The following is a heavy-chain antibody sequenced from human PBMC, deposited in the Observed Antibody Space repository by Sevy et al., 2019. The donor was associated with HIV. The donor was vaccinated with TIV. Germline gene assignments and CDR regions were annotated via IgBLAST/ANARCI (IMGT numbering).Heavy chain of an antibody. D-gene: IGHD3-22*01. CDR1: GFTFSTYW. CDR2: IKQDGSER. V-gene: IGHV3-7*01. J-gene: IGHJ4*02. Sequence: GGSLRLSCAASGFTFSTYWMSWVRQAPGKGLEWVANIKQDGSERYYVDSVKGRFTISRDNAKNSLYLQMNSLRAEHTAVYYCARYYYDSSGYYLFDYWGQGTLVTVSS. CDR3: ARYYYDSSGYYLFDY.